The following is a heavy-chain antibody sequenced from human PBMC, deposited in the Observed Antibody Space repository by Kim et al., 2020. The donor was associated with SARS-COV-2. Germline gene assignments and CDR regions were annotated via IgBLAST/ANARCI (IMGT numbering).Heavy chain of an antibody. CDR3: ARDHSGSYRGWFDP. CDR1: GFTFSSYA. Sequence: GGSLRLSCAASGFTFSSYAMHWVRQAPGKGLEWVAVISYDGSNKYYADSVKGRFTISRDNSKNTLYLQMNSLRAEDTAVYYCARDHSGSYRGWFDPWGQGTLVTVSS. V-gene: IGHV3-30*04. J-gene: IGHJ5*02. D-gene: IGHD1-26*01. CDR2: ISYDGSNK.